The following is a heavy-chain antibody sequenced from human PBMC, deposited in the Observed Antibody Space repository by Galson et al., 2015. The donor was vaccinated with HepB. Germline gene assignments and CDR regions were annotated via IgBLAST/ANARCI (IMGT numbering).Heavy chain of an antibody. D-gene: IGHD6-13*01. CDR3: ASEPYSSSWFLFDY. J-gene: IGHJ4*02. V-gene: IGHV3-30*04. Sequence: SLRLSCAASGFTFSSYAMHWVRQAPGKGLEWVAVISYDGSNKYYADSVKGRFTISRDSSKNTLYLQMNSLRAEDTAVYYCASEPYSSSWFLFDYWGQGTLVTVSS. CDR2: ISYDGSNK. CDR1: GFTFSSYA.